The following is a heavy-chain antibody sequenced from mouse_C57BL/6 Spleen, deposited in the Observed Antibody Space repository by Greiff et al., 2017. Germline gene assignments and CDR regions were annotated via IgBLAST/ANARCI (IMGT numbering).Heavy chain of an antibody. V-gene: IGHV5-17*01. D-gene: IGHD1-1*01. Sequence: VQLKESGGGLVKPGGSLKLSCAASGFTFSDYGMHWVRQAPEKGLEWVAYISSGSSTIYYADTVKGRFTISRDNAKNTLFLQMTSLRSEDTAMYYCARGPLYYGSSYGYFGVWGTGTTVTVSS. CDR2: ISSGSSTI. CDR1: GFTFSDYG. J-gene: IGHJ1*03. CDR3: ARGPLYYGSSYGYFGV.